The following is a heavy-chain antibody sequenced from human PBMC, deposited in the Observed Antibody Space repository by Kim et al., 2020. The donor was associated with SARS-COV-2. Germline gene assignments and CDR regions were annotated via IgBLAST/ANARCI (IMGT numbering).Heavy chain of an antibody. CDR1: GCSSNSYI. CDR3: ASETTGIVADGPYYYYAMDV. CDR2: IIPVLRKT. V-gene: IGHV1-69*13. J-gene: IGHJ6*02. Sequence: SVKVSCKASGCSSNSYIISWVRQVPGQGLEWVGGIIPVLRKTNYAQKFQGRVTITADDSTNTAYMELNSLRFEDTAIYYCASETTGIVADGPYYYYAMDVWGQGTTVTVSS. D-gene: IGHD6-13*01.